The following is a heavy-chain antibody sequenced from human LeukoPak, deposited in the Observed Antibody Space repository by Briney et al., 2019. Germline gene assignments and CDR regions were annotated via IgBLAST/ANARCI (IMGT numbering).Heavy chain of an antibody. V-gene: IGHV3-23*01. CDR2: ISGSSGNA. Sequence: GGSLRLSCAASGFTFRSYAMNWVRQVPEKGLEWVSAISGSSGNANYADSVKGRFTVSRDNSKNTLYLQMISLRAEDMALYYCAKDGAKDDRTGSLGHYFDYWGQGILVIVSS. D-gene: IGHD3-22*01. CDR3: AKDGAKDDRTGSLGHYFDY. J-gene: IGHJ4*02. CDR1: GFTFRSYA.